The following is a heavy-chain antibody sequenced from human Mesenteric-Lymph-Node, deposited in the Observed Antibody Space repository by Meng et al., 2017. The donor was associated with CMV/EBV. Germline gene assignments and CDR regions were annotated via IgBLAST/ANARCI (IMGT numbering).Heavy chain of an antibody. J-gene: IGHJ3*02. CDR2: ISWDGGST. Sequence: GGSLRLSCAASGFTFDDYAMHWVRQAPGKGLEWVSLISWDGGSTYYADSVKGRFTISRDNSKNSLYLQMNSLRAEDTALYYCAKDMDSHSPGGAFDIWGQGTMVTVSS. CDR3: AKDMDSHSPGGAFDI. D-gene: IGHD3-16*01. CDR1: GFTFDDYA. V-gene: IGHV3-43D*03.